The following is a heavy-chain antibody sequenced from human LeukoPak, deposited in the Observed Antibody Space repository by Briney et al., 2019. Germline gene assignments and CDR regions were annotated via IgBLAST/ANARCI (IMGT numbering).Heavy chain of an antibody. D-gene: IGHD5-24*01. Sequence: GGSLRLSCAASGFTFSSYGMNWVRQAPGKGLEWVSYISSSDSTIYCADSVKGRFTISRDNAKNSLYLQMNSLRAGDTAVYYCARTIEMATISYFDYWGQGTLVTVSS. J-gene: IGHJ4*02. V-gene: IGHV3-48*04. CDR1: GFTFSSYG. CDR3: ARTIEMATISYFDY. CDR2: ISSSDSTI.